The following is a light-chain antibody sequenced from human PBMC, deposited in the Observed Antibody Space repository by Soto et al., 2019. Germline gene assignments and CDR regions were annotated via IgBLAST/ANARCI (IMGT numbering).Light chain of an antibody. Sequence: TVLTQSPGTLSLSPGDRATLSCRASQIVTSNYLAWYQQRPGQSPRLLIYRSSYRATGIPDRFSGSGSGTDFTLTISRLEPEDFAMYYCQRYGNSQWAFGQGTKV. J-gene: IGKJ1*01. V-gene: IGKV3-20*01. CDR2: RSS. CDR3: QRYGNSQWA. CDR1: QIVTSNY.